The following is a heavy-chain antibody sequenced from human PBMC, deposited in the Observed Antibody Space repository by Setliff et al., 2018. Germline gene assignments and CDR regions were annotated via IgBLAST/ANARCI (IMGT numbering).Heavy chain of an antibody. V-gene: IGHV3-23*01. CDR3: ARGTSGWYPHDY. CDR1: GFTFSSYA. J-gene: IGHJ4*02. D-gene: IGHD6-19*01. Sequence: GGSLRLSCAASGFTFSSYAMSWVRQAPGKGLEWVSAISGSGGSTYYADSVKGRFTISRDNARNSLYLQMNSLRAEDTAVYYCARGTSGWYPHDYWGQGTLVTVSS. CDR2: ISGSGGST.